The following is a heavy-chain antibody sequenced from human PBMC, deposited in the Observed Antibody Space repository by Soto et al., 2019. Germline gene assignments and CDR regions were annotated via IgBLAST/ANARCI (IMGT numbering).Heavy chain of an antibody. Sequence: GASVKVSCKASGYTFTSYDINWVGQATGQGLEWMGWMNPNSGNTGYAQKFQGRVTMTRNTSISTAYMELSSLRSEDTAVYYCARMYCSGGSCYPDDYWGQGTLVTVSS. J-gene: IGHJ4*02. CDR3: ARMYCSGGSCYPDDY. V-gene: IGHV1-8*01. D-gene: IGHD2-15*01. CDR1: GYTFTSYD. CDR2: MNPNSGNT.